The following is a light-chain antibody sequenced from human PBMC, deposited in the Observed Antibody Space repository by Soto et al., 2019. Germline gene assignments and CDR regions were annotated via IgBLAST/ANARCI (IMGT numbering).Light chain of an antibody. Sequence: EIVMTQSPATLSVSPGERATLSCRASQSVSSNLAWYQQKPGQAPRLLIYGASTRATGIPARFSGSGSGTEFPLTISSLRSEDFAVYYWQQYNDWPPAFGQGTKVEIK. J-gene: IGKJ1*01. CDR3: QQYNDWPPA. V-gene: IGKV3-15*01. CDR2: GAS. CDR1: QSVSSN.